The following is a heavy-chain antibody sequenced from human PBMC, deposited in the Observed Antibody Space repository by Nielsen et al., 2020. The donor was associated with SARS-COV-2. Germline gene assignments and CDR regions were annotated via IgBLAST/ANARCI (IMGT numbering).Heavy chain of an antibody. Sequence: GSLRLSCAIYGSSFNGYYWTWIRQPPGKGLEWIGDISHPGSPNYRPSLKNRVTISVDSFKKQFSLKLNSMTAADTGVYYCARGLFDRVLVVLIPDALDIWGQGTVVTVSS. D-gene: IGHD2-15*01. CDR3: ARGLFDRVLVVLIPDALDI. J-gene: IGHJ3*02. CDR2: ISHPGSP. V-gene: IGHV4-34*01. CDR1: GSSFNGYY.